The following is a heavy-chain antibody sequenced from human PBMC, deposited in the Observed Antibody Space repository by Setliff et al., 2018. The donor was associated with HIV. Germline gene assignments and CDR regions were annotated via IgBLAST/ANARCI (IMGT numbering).Heavy chain of an antibody. J-gene: IGHJ3*02. CDR1: GGSFSGYH. CDR3: ARPTTGLGGGAHFDI. V-gene: IGHV4-34*01. CDR2: IDHSGST. Sequence: SETLSLTCAVYGGSFSGYHWSWIRQSPGKGLEWIGEIDHSGSTDDNPSLKSRVTISVDTSKNQFSLRLSSVTAADTAVYYCARPTTGLGGGAHFDIWGQGTMVTVSS. D-gene: IGHD1-1*01.